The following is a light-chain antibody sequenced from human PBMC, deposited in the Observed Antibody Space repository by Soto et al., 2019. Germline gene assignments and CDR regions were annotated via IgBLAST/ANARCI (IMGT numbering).Light chain of an antibody. J-gene: IGKJ1*01. CDR3: QQYGSSPRT. CDR2: CAS. CDR1: QSVSSIY. V-gene: IGKV3-20*01. Sequence: EIVLTQSPGTLSLSPGERATLSCRASQSVSSIYLAWYQQKPGQAPRLLIYCASKRATGIPDRFSGSGSGTDFTLTISRLEPEDFAVYYCQQYGSSPRTFGQGPKVEIK.